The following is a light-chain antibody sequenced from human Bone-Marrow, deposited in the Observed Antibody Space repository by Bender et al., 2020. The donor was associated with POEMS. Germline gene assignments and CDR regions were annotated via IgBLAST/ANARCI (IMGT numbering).Light chain of an antibody. J-gene: IGLJ3*02. CDR2: KDT. CDR3: QVWDRSTDHWV. V-gene: IGLV3-25*02. Sequence: SLELTQPPSVSVSPGQTARITCSGDALANQYTFWYQQRPGQAPVMVMYKDTERPSGIPERFSGSNSGNTANLTISRVEAGDEADYYCQVWDRSTDHWVFGGGTKLTVL. CDR1: ALANQY.